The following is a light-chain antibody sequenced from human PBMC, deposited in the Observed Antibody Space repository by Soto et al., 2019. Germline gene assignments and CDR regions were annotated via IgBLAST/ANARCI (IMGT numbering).Light chain of an antibody. V-gene: IGLV1-51*02. CDR3: GTWDSSLSAVV. CDR1: SSNIGNNY. Sequence: QSVLTQPTSVSAAPGQKVTISCSGSSSNIGNNYVSWYQQLPGTAPKLLIYENNKRPSGIPDRFSGSKSGTSATLGITGLQTGDEADYYFGTWDSSLSAVVFGGGTKLTVL. J-gene: IGLJ2*01. CDR2: ENN.